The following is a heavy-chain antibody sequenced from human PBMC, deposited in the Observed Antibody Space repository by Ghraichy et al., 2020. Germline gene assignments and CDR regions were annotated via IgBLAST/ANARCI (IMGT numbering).Heavy chain of an antibody. CDR3: GRGGPDNSNYAVDI. D-gene: IGHD4-11*01. CDR1: GFSFRSYW. CDR2: IKIDETEK. Sequence: LSLTCAASGFSFRSYWMTWVRQAPGKGLEWVANIKIDETEKYYVGSVKGRFTISRDNAKNSLYLQMNSLRAEDTALYYCGRGGPDNSNYAVDIWRQGTMVPVSS. V-gene: IGHV3-7*03. J-gene: IGHJ3*02.